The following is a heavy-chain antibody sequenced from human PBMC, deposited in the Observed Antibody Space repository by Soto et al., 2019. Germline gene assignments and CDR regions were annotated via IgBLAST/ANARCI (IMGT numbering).Heavy chain of an antibody. V-gene: IGHV5-51*01. CDR2: IYPGDSDT. CDR1: GYSFTIYW. Sequence: GESLKISCKGSGYSFTIYWIGWVRQMPGKGLEWMGIIYPGDSDTRYSPSFQGQVTISADKSISTAYLQWSSLKASDTAMYYCARGLFYYYGSGSSYFDYWGQGTLVTVS. D-gene: IGHD3-10*01. CDR3: ARGLFYYYGSGSSYFDY. J-gene: IGHJ4*02.